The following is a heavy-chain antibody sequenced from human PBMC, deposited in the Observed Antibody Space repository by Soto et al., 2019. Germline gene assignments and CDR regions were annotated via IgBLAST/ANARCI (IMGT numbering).Heavy chain of an antibody. Sequence: PGGSLRLSCAASGFTFSSYAMHWVRQAPGKGLEWVAVISYDGSNKYYADSVKGRFTISRDNSKNTLYLQMNSLRAEDTAVYYCARSEVGATIGNYFDYWGQGTLVTVSS. CDR1: GFTFSSYA. J-gene: IGHJ4*02. V-gene: IGHV3-30-3*01. CDR3: ARSEVGATIGNYFDY. CDR2: ISYDGSNK. D-gene: IGHD1-26*01.